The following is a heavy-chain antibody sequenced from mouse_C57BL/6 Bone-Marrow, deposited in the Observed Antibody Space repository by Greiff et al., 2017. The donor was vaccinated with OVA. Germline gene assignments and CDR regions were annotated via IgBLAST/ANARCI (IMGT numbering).Heavy chain of an antibody. J-gene: IGHJ2*01. V-gene: IGHV1-64*01. CDR1: GYTFTSYW. D-gene: IGHD4-1*01. CDR3: AREDWAYFDY. CDR2: IHPNSGST. Sequence: VKLQQPGAELVKPGASVKLSCKASGYTFTSYWMHWVKQRPGQGLEWIGMIHPNSGSTNYNEKFKSKATLTVDKSSSTAYMQLSSLTSEDSAVYYCAREDWAYFDYWGQGTTLTVSS.